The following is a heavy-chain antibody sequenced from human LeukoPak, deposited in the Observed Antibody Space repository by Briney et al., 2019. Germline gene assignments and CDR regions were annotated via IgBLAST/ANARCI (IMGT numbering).Heavy chain of an antibody. CDR1: GFTFSSYG. D-gene: IGHD2-2*01. J-gene: IGHJ6*03. CDR3: AKHWSYCSTTSCFFNYYYYYMDV. CDR2: IRYDGSNK. Sequence: GGSLRLSCAASGFTFSSYGMHWVRQAPGKGLEWVAFIRYDGSNKYYADSVKGRFTISRDNSKSTLYLQMNNLRAEDTAVYYCAKHWSYCSTTSCFFNYYYYYMDVWGKGTTVTVSS. V-gene: IGHV3-30*02.